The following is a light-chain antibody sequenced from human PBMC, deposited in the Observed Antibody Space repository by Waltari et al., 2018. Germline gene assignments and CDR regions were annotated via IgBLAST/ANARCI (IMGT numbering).Light chain of an antibody. CDR3: QQYDTLPRT. CDR2: GAS. J-gene: IGKJ1*01. Sequence: DIQMTQSPSSLSASVGDRVTITCQASQDISNYLNWYQQKPGKAPRFLIYGASNLETGVPSRFSGSGSGTDFTFTISSLQPDDIATYYCQQYDTLPRTFGQGTKVEIK. V-gene: IGKV1-33*01. CDR1: QDISNY.